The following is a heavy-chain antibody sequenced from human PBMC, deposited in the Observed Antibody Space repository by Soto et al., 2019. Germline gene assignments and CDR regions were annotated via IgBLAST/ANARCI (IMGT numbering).Heavy chain of an antibody. J-gene: IGHJ4*02. CDR3: ARDALNKWEPHFDY. Sequence: SETLSLTCTVSGGSISSYYWSWIRQPPGKGLEWIGYIYYSGSTNYNPSLKSRVTISVDTSKNQFSLKLSSVTAADTAVYYCARDALNKWEPHFDYWGQGTLVTVSS. V-gene: IGHV4-59*01. CDR1: GGSISSYY. D-gene: IGHD1-26*01. CDR2: IYYSGST.